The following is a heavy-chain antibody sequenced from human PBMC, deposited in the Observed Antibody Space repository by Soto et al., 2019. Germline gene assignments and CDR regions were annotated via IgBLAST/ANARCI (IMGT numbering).Heavy chain of an antibody. J-gene: IGHJ5*02. CDR2: ITISGNYI. V-gene: IGHV3-21*01. D-gene: IGHD2-8*01. CDR1: GFAFQTYT. CDR3: AKVGVLRSNFRWFDL. Sequence: EGQLVESGGGLVKPGGSLRLSCAASGFAFQTYTMEWLRQPPGKGLEWVSFITISGNYIYYADSVKGRFTISRDNGRNSVYLQMNSLRAEDTAVYYCAKVGVLRSNFRWFDLWGQGTLVTVSS.